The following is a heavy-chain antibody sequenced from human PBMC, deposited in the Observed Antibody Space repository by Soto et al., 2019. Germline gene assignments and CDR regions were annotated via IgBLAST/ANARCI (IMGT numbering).Heavy chain of an antibody. CDR2: IWYDGSNK. D-gene: IGHD6-19*01. J-gene: IGHJ4*02. V-gene: IGHV3-33*01. CDR1: GFTFSSYG. CDR3: ARDREADYFDY. Sequence: GGSLRLSCAASGFTFSSYGMHWVRQAPGKGLEWVAVIWYDGSNKYYADSVKGRFTISRDNSKNTLYLQMNSLRAEDTAVYYCARDREADYFDYWGQGTLVTVSS.